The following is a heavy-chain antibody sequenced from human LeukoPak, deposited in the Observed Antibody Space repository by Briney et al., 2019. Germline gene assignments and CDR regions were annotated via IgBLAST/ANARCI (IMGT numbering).Heavy chain of an antibody. CDR1: GFTFSSHS. D-gene: IGHD5-18*01. CDR3: ARVGYSYGYGPFDY. Sequence: GGSLRLSCAASGFTFSSHSMNWVRQAPGKGLEWVSSISTSSSYIYYADSVKGRFTISRDNAKNSLYLQMNSLRAEDTAVYYCARVGYSYGYGPFDYWGQGTLVTVSS. J-gene: IGHJ4*02. V-gene: IGHV3-21*01. CDR2: ISTSSSYI.